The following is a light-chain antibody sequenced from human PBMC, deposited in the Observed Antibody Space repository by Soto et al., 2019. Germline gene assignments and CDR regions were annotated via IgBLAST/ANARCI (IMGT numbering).Light chain of an antibody. CDR3: QQRSNWPST. Sequence: EIVLTQSPVTLSLSPGERATLSCRASQSVSSYLAWYQQKPGQAPRLLIYDASNRATRIPARFSGSGSGTDFTLTISSLEPEDFAVYYCQQRSNWPSTFGGGTKVEIK. J-gene: IGKJ4*01. V-gene: IGKV3-11*01. CDR1: QSVSSY. CDR2: DAS.